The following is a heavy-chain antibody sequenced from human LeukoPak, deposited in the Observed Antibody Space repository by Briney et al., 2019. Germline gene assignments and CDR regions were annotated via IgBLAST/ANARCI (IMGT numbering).Heavy chain of an antibody. Sequence: GGSLRPSCAASGFTFSSYEMNWVRQAPGKGLEWVSYISSSGSTIYYADSVKGRFTISRDNAKNSLYLQMNSLRAEDTAVYYCARGEGEYKRYNWFDPWGQGTLVTVSS. D-gene: IGHD2/OR15-2a*01. V-gene: IGHV3-48*03. J-gene: IGHJ5*02. CDR1: GFTFSSYE. CDR2: ISSSGSTI. CDR3: ARGEGEYKRYNWFDP.